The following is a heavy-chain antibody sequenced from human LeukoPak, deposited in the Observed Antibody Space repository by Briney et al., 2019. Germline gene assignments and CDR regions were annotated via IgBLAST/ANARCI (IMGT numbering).Heavy chain of an antibody. V-gene: IGHV3-7*01. Sequence: GGSLRLSCAASGFTFNSYWMSWVRQAPGKGLEWVANIKKDGSERYYADSVKGRFTISRDNSKNTLYLQMNSLRAEDTAVYYCAKDGSPDYYDSKMDVWGKGTTVTVSS. CDR3: AKDGSPDYYDSKMDV. CDR2: IKKDGSER. J-gene: IGHJ6*04. CDR1: GFTFNSYW. D-gene: IGHD3-22*01.